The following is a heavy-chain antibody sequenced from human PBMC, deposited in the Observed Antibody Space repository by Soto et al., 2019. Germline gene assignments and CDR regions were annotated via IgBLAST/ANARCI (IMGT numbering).Heavy chain of an antibody. J-gene: IGHJ6*02. D-gene: IGHD6-6*01. V-gene: IGHV3-43*01. CDR1: GFTFDDYT. CDR3: AKDISDQLVLSYYYYYGMDV. CDR2: ISWDGGST. Sequence: GGSLRLSCAASGFTFDDYTMHWVRQAPGKGLEWVSLISWDGGSTYYADSVKGRFTISRDNSKNSLYLQMNSLRTEDTALYYCAKDISDQLVLSYYYYYGMDVWGQGTTVTVSS.